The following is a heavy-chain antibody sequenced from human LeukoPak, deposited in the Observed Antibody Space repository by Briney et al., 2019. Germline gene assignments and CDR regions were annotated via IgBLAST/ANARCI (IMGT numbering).Heavy chain of an antibody. J-gene: IGHJ5*02. CDR1: GGTFSSYA. CDR2: IIPSLGIA. V-gene: IGHV1-69*04. D-gene: IGHD3-10*02. CDR3: ARALVRGGDGVEP. Sequence: ALVKVSCKASGGTFSSYAISWVRQATGKGLEWMGMIIPSLGIANDAQKFQGIVTITADKSTSTAYMELSSMRSEDTAVYYCARALVRGGDGVEPWGQGTLVTVSS.